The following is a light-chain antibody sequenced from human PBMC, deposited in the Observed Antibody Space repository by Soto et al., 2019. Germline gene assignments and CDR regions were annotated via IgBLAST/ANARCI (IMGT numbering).Light chain of an antibody. V-gene: IGLV2-8*01. Sequence: QSVLTQPPSASGSPGQSVTISCTGTSSDVGSYNYVSWYQQHPDQAPKLMIYEVSKRPSGVPDRFSGSKSGNTASLTVSGLQAEDEADYYCSSYAGSNNFVVFGGGTKVTVL. CDR2: EVS. CDR3: SSYAGSNNFVV. J-gene: IGLJ2*01. CDR1: SSDVGSYNY.